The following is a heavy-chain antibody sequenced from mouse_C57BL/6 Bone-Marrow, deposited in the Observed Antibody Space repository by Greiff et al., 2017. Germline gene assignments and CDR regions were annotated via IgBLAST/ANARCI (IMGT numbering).Heavy chain of an antibody. CDR3: ARWGYGSSYDY. D-gene: IGHD1-1*01. V-gene: IGHV1-69*01. Sequence: QVQLQQPGAELVMPGASVKLSCKASGYTFTSYWMHWVKQRPGQGLEWIGEIDPSGSYTYYNQKFKGKATLTVDKSSSTAYMQLSSLTSEDSAVXYCARWGYGSSYDYWGQGTTLTVSS. J-gene: IGHJ2*01. CDR2: IDPSGSYT. CDR1: GYTFTSYW.